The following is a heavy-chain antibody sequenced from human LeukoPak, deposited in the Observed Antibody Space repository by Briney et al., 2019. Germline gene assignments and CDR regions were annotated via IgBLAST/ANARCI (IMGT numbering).Heavy chain of an antibody. V-gene: IGHV1-2*02. CDR3: ARAASGSYSNRDAFAI. CDR2: INPNSGGT. Sequence: GASLKVSCKASGYTFTGYYMHWVRQAPGQGLEWMGWINPNSGGTNYAQKFQGRVTMTRDTSISTAYMELNRLRSEDTAVYYCARAASGSYSNRDAFAIWGQGTMVTVSS. J-gene: IGHJ3*02. D-gene: IGHD1-26*01. CDR1: GYTFTGYY.